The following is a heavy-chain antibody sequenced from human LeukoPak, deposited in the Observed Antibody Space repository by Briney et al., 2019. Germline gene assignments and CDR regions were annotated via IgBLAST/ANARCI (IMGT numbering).Heavy chain of an antibody. Sequence: GGSLRLSCAASGFTFSTYAMSWVRQAPGKGLEWVSPITSSGGSTYYADSVKGRFTISRDNSKNTLYLEMNSLRAEDTAVYYCAKSRTAAVAGGFDYWGQGNLVTVSS. V-gene: IGHV3-23*01. CDR1: GFTFSTYA. D-gene: IGHD6-19*01. J-gene: IGHJ4*02. CDR3: AKSRTAAVAGGFDY. CDR2: ITSSGGST.